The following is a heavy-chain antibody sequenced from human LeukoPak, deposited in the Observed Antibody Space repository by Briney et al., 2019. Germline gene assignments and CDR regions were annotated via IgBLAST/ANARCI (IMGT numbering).Heavy chain of an antibody. CDR3: ARDGSFWRGYPYYYNY. V-gene: IGHV3-33*08. J-gene: IGHJ4*02. D-gene: IGHD3-3*01. CDR2: IWYDGSNK. Sequence: GRSLKLSCAASGFTFSSYAMHWVRQAPGKGLEWVAIIWYDGSNKYYADSVKGRFTISRDNSKNTLYLQVNSLRAEDTAVYYCARDGSFWRGYPYYYNYWGQGTLVTVSS. CDR1: GFTFSSYA.